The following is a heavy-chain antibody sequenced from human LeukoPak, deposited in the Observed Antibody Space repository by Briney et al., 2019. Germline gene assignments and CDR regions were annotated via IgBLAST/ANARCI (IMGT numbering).Heavy chain of an antibody. CDR3: ARDLGLQYSYGFSDY. V-gene: IGHV3-21*01. D-gene: IGHD5-18*01. CDR1: GFTFSSYS. J-gene: IGHJ4*02. Sequence: GGSLRLSCAASGFTFSSYSMNWVRQAPGKGLEWVSSISSSSNYIYYADSVKGRFTISRDNAKNSLYLQMNSLRAEDTAVYYCARDLGLQYSYGFSDYWGQGTLVTVSS. CDR2: ISSSSNYI.